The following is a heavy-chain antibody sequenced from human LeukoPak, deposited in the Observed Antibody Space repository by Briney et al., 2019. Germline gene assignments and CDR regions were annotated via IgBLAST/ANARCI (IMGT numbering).Heavy chain of an antibody. Sequence: GGSLRLSCAASGFTFSSYDMHWVRQATGKGLEWASAIGAAGDTYYLGSVKDRFTISRENANNSLYLQMNSLRAGDTAVYYCARGYCTNGVCYGGFDYWGQGTLVTVSS. CDR1: GFTFSSYD. J-gene: IGHJ4*02. V-gene: IGHV3-13*01. CDR3: ARGYCTNGVCYGGFDY. D-gene: IGHD2-8*01. CDR2: IGAAGDT.